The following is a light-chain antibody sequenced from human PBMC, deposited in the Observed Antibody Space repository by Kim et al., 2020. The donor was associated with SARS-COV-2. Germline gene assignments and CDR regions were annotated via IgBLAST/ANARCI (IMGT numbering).Light chain of an antibody. V-gene: IGLV3-19*01. CDR2: GKD. CDR1: VLRRYH. J-gene: IGLJ1*01. Sequence: AVVTAVSVSSQGDVLRRYHASWYQQMPGPAPVLVIYGKDSRASGIPDRFSGSSSGDTTSLAITGAQAEDEADYYCNSRVGSGDHYVFGPGTRVTVL. CDR3: NSRVGSGDHYV.